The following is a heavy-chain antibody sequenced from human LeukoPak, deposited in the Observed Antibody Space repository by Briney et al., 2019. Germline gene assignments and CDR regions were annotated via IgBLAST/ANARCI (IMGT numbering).Heavy chain of an antibody. CDR3: ARDRIAVAGTRGYNWFDP. CDR2: IYTSGST. Sequence: SQTLSLTCTVSGGSISSGSYYWSWIRQPAGKGLEWIGRIYTSGSTNYNPSLKSRVTISVDTSKNQFSLKLSSVTAADTAVYYCARDRIAVAGTRGYNWFDPWGQGTLVTVCS. CDR1: GGSISSGSYY. V-gene: IGHV4-61*02. D-gene: IGHD6-19*01. J-gene: IGHJ5*02.